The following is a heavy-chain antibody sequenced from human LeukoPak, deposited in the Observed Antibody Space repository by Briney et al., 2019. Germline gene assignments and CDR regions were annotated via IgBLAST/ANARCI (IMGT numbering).Heavy chain of an antibody. CDR1: GGSISSYY. D-gene: IGHD6-19*01. Sequence: SETLSLTCTVSGGSISSYYWSWIRQPPGKGLEWIGYIYYSGSTNYNPSLKSRVTISVDTSKNQFSLKLSSVTAADTAVYYCARPSDSSGWSDFDYWGQGTLVTVSS. CDR3: ARPSDSSGWSDFDY. CDR2: IYYSGST. V-gene: IGHV4-59*08. J-gene: IGHJ4*02.